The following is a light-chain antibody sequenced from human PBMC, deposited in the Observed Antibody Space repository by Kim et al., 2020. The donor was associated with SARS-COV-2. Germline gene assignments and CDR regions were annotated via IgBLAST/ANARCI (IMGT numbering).Light chain of an antibody. CDR2: GAS. CDR3: QQYGSSPYT. V-gene: IGKV3-20*01. J-gene: IGKJ2*01. Sequence: EIVLTQSPGTLSLSPGERATLSCRASQSVSSSYLAWYQQKPGQAPRLLIYGASSRATGIPDRFSGSGSGTDFTLTISRLEPEDFAVYYCQQYGSSPYTFGQWNKLDI. CDR1: QSVSSSY.